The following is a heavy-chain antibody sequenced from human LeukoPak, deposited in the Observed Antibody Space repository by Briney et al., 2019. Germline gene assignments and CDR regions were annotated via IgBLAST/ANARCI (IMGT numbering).Heavy chain of an antibody. J-gene: IGHJ4*02. CDR2: IKSKTYGGTT. CDR1: GFTFSDAW. V-gene: IGHV3-15*01. CDR3: TTATSY. Sequence: GGSLRLSCAASGFTFSDAWMSWVRQSPGKGLEWVGRIKSKTYGGTTDYAAPVKGRFSISRDDSKNTVYLQMNSLRTEDTAVYYCTTATSYWGQGSLVTVSS.